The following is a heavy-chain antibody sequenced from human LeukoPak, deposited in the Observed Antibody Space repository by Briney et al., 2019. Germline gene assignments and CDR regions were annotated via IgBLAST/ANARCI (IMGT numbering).Heavy chain of an antibody. D-gene: IGHD1-26*01. J-gene: IGHJ3*02. CDR3: ARTVVGATTAAFDI. V-gene: IGHV3-21*01. CDR1: GFPFSWYT. CDR2: ISSSSSYI. Sequence: GGSLRLSYAASGFPFSWYTMNWVRQPPGKGLEWVSIISSSSSYIYYADSVKGRFTISRDNAKNSLYLKMNSLRAEDTAVYYCARTVVGATTAAFDIWGQGTMVTVSS.